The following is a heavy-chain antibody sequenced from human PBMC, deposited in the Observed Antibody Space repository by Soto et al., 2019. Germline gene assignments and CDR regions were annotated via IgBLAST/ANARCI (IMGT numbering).Heavy chain of an antibody. Sequence: SETLSLTCTFSGCSISSGGYYLSWIRQHPGKGLEWIGYIYYSGSTYYNPSLKSRVTISVDTSKNQFSLKLSSVTAADTAVYYCARSGYSYGPNPLLYWGQGTLVTVSS. CDR1: GCSISSGGYY. CDR2: IYYSGST. V-gene: IGHV4-31*03. D-gene: IGHD5-18*01. CDR3: ARSGYSYGPNPLLY. J-gene: IGHJ4*02.